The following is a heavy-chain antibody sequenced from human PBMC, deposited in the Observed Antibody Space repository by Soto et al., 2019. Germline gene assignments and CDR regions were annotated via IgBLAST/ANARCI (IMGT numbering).Heavy chain of an antibody. D-gene: IGHD1-7*01. J-gene: IGHJ4*02. V-gene: IGHV3-64*01. CDR2: ISSNGGTT. CDR1: GFTFSSYD. CDR3: VRRVSGNYDY. Sequence: EVQLAESGGGMVQPGGSLRLSCVASGFTFSSYDMHWVRQAPGKGLEYVSSISSNGGTTYYGNSGKGRFTISRDNSKNTLYLQMGSLRAEDMAVYYCVRRVSGNYDYWGQGTLVTVSS.